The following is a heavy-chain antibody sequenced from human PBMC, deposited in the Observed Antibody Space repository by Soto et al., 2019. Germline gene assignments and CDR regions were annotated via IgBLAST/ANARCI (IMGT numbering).Heavy chain of an antibody. D-gene: IGHD3-22*01. V-gene: IGHV1-24*01. CDR2: FDPEDGET. J-gene: IGHJ3*02. CDR3: ATLIYDSSGYARNAFEI. CDR1: GYTLTELS. Sequence: GASVKVSCKVSGYTLTELSMHWVRQAPGKGLEWMGGFDPEDGETIYAQKFQGRVTMTEDTSTDTAYMELSSLRSEDTAVYYCATLIYDSSGYARNAFEIWGQGTMVTVSS.